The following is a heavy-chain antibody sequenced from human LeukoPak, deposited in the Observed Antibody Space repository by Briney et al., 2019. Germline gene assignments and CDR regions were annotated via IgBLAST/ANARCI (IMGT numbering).Heavy chain of an antibody. CDR1: GFTFSSSG. D-gene: IGHD2-15*01. CDR3: AKDEARYCSGGSCYYFDY. J-gene: IGHJ4*02. Sequence: GGSLRLSCAASGFTFSSSGMHWVRQAPGKGLEWVAFIRYDGSNKYYADSVKGRFTISRDNSKNTLYLQMNSLRAEDTAVYYCAKDEARYCSGGSCYYFDYWAREPWSPSPQ. CDR2: IRYDGSNK. V-gene: IGHV3-30*02.